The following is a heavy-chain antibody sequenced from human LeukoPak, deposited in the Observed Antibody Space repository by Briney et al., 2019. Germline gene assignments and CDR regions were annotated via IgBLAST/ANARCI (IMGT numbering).Heavy chain of an antibody. D-gene: IGHD2-15*01. V-gene: IGHV3-15*07. CDR3: TTRSPARYCSDGACYSSADY. CDR1: GFTVSSYW. Sequence: PGGSLRLSCAASGFTVSSYWMHWVRQAPGKGLEWVGHIRSKADGGTPDYIAPVKGRFTISRDDSKDTLYLQMNSLNTEDTAMYYCTTRSPARYCSDGACYSSADYWGQGTLVTVSS. J-gene: IGHJ4*02. CDR2: IRSKADGGTP.